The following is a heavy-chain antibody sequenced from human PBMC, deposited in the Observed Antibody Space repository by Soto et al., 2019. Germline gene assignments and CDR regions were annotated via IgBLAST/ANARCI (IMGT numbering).Heavy chain of an antibody. J-gene: IGHJ4*02. D-gene: IGHD1-26*01. CDR3: TRVWEMRYFDY. CDR1: GFIFSNYG. Sequence: ESGGGVVQPGRSLRLSCAASGFIFSNYGMHWVRQAPGKGLEWVAVIWYDGSNKYYADSVKGRFTISRDNSKNTLYLQMNSLRAEDTAVYYCTRVWEMRYFDYWGQGSLVTVSS. V-gene: IGHV3-33*01. CDR2: IWYDGSNK.